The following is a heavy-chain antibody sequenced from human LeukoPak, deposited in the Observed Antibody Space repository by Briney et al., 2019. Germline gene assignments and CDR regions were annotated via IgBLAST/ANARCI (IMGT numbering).Heavy chain of an antibody. CDR3: ARGGTTLGRIREYFPH. D-gene: IGHD1-1*01. Sequence: GGSLRLSCAASGFIFNNYALHWVRQAPGKGLEWVAVTSYDGSKIYYSDSVNGRFTISRDNSKNTLYLQMNSLRAEDTAVYYCARGGTTLGRIREYFPHWGQGTLVIVSS. J-gene: IGHJ1*01. CDR2: TSYDGSKI. V-gene: IGHV3-30*04. CDR1: GFIFNNYA.